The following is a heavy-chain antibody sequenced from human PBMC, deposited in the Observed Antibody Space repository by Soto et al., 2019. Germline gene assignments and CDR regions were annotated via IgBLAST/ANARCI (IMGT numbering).Heavy chain of an antibody. CDR2: IYPGDSDT. CDR3: ASTITGIAVAGTLIPHDAFDI. D-gene: IGHD6-19*01. V-gene: IGHV5-51*01. Sequence: GESLKISCKGSGYSFTSYWIGWVRQMPGKGLEWMGIIYPGDSDTRYSPSFQGQVTISADKSISTAYLQWSSLKASDTAMYYCASTITGIAVAGTLIPHDAFDIWGQGTMVTVSS. J-gene: IGHJ3*02. CDR1: GYSFTSYW.